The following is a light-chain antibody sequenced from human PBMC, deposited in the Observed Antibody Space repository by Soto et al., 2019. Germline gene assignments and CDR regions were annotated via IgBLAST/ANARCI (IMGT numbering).Light chain of an antibody. CDR3: CSPTRSSTRV. V-gene: IGLV2-14*01. CDR1: SSDVGGYNF. J-gene: IGLJ3*02. Sequence: QSVLTQPASVSGSPGQSITISCTGTSSDVGGYNFVSWYQQPPGKAPKIMISEVSKRPSGVSSRFSGSKSGNTASLTISGRQAEGEGAYYGCSPTRSSTRVFGGGTTLTVL. CDR2: EVS.